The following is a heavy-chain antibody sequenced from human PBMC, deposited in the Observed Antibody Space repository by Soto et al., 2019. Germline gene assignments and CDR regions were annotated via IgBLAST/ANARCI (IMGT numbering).Heavy chain of an antibody. Sequence: QVQLQESGPGLVKPSQTLSLTCTVSGGSISSGDYYWSWIRQPPGKGREWIGYIYYSGSTYYNPSLKSRITISVDTSKNQFSLKLSSVTAADTAVYYCARETYYYDSSGYFAWDWGQGTLVTVSS. CDR3: ARETYYYDSSGYFAWD. J-gene: IGHJ4*02. D-gene: IGHD3-22*01. CDR1: GGSISSGDYY. V-gene: IGHV4-30-4*01. CDR2: IYYSGST.